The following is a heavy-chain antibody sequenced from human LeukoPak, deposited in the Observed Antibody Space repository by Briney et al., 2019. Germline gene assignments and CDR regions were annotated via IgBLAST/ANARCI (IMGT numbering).Heavy chain of an antibody. D-gene: IGHD6-6*01. CDR1: GFTFSSYG. V-gene: IGHV3-30*02. Sequence: PGGSLRLSCAASGFTFSSYGMHWVRQAPGKGLEWVAFIRYDGSNKYYADSVKGRFTISRDNSKNTLYLQMNSLRAEDTAVYYCARARSSSRPFDYWGQGTLVTVSS. CDR2: IRYDGSNK. CDR3: ARARSSSRPFDY. J-gene: IGHJ4*02.